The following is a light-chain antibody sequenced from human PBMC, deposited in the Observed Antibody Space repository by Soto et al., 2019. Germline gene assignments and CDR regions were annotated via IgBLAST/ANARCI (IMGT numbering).Light chain of an antibody. V-gene: IGKV1-33*01. Sequence: DIQMTQSPSSLSASVGNRVTITCQASQDISNSLNWFQQKPGKAPKLLIYDTSNLETGVPSRFSGSGSGTDFSFTISSLQPEDIATYYRQQYDNLPYTFGQGTNLEIK. CDR3: QQYDNLPYT. CDR1: QDISNS. CDR2: DTS. J-gene: IGKJ2*01.